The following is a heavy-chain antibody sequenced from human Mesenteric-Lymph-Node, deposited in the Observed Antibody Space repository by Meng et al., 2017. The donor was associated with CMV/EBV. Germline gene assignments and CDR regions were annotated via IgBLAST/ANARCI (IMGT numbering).Heavy chain of an antibody. Sequence: SETLSLTCTVSGGSISSSSYYWGWIRQPPGKGLEWIGNIYYSGSTYYNPSLKSRVTISVDTSNNQFSLKLSSVTAADTAVYYCAREPLNYDILTGYYPDAFDIWGQGTMVTVSS. CDR2: IYYSGST. CDR3: AREPLNYDILTGYYPDAFDI. D-gene: IGHD3-9*01. CDR1: GGSISSSSYY. J-gene: IGHJ3*02. V-gene: IGHV4-39*02.